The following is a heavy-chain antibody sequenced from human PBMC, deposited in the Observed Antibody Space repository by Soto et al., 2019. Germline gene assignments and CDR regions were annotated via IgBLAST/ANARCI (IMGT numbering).Heavy chain of an antibody. V-gene: IGHV4-30-4*01. CDR1: GGSISSGDYY. D-gene: IGHD1-26*01. Sequence: PSETLSLTRTVSGGSISSGDYYWSWIRQPPGKGLEWIGYIYYSGSTYYNPSLKSRVTISVDTSKNQFSLKLSSVTAADTAVYYCAREGGIVGATAADYWGQGTLVTVSS. J-gene: IGHJ4*02. CDR3: AREGGIVGATAADY. CDR2: IYYSGST.